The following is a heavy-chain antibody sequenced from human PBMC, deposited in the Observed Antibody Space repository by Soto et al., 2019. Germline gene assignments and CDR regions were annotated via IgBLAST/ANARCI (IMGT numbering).Heavy chain of an antibody. Sequence: SETLSLTCTVSGGSLSSYYWTWIRQSPGKGLEWIGYVYFSGNTNYNPSLKSRVTISIDTSKNQFSLRLASVTAADTAFYFCGSVRPSGYVLSWGQGTPVTFSS. D-gene: IGHD6-25*01. CDR3: GSVRPSGYVLS. V-gene: IGHV4-59*01. J-gene: IGHJ5*02. CDR2: VYFSGNT. CDR1: GGSLSSYY.